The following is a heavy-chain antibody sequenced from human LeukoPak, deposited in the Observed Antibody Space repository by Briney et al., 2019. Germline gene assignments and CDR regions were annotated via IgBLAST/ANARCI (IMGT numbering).Heavy chain of an antibody. Sequence: SETLSLTCAVYGGSFSGYYWCWIRQPPGKGLEWIGEINHSGSTNYNPSLKSRVTISVDTSKNQFSLKLSSVTAADTAVYYCARIYCSSTSCRYNYWGQGTLVTVSS. D-gene: IGHD2-2*01. CDR2: INHSGST. V-gene: IGHV4-34*01. CDR3: ARIYCSSTSCRYNY. CDR1: GGSFSGYY. J-gene: IGHJ4*02.